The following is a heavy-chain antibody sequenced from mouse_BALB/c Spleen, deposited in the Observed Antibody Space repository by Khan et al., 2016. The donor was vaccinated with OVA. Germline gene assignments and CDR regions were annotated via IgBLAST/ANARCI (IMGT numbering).Heavy chain of an antibody. CDR3: VRGSGNSRFAY. Sequence: QVQLQQSGAELVRPGVSVKISCKGSGYTFTDFAMHWVKQSHAKSLEWIGVISTYYGDATNNQKFKGKATMTVDNSSSTAYMDLARLTSEDSAIYYCVRGSGNSRFAYWGQGTLVTVSA. J-gene: IGHJ3*01. CDR1: GYTFTDFA. V-gene: IGHV1S137*01. D-gene: IGHD1-3*01. CDR2: ISTYYGDA.